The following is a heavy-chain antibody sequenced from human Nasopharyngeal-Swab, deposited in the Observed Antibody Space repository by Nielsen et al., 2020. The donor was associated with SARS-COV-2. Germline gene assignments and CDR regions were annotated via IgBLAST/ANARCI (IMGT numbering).Heavy chain of an antibody. Sequence: GGSLRLSCTGSGFTFGNYSMNWVRQAPGKGLGWVGFFRSKTYGETTDYAASVKGRFTISRDDSKSIAYLQMNSLRTEDTAVYYCTSQTYYYDSSETLYYYYMDAWGKGTTVTVSS. V-gene: IGHV3-49*04. CDR3: TSQTYYYDSSETLYYYYMDA. D-gene: IGHD3-22*01. CDR2: FRSKTYGETT. CDR1: GFTFGNYS. J-gene: IGHJ6*03.